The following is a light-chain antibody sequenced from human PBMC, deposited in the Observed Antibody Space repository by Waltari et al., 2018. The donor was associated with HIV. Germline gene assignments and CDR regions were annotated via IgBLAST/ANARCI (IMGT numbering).Light chain of an antibody. CDR1: QSISDSSNNENY. Sequence: DIVMTQSPASLAVSLGERATIHCKSSQSISDSSNNENYLAWYQQKPGQPPKLLIYWASTRESGVPDRFSGSGSGTDFTLTISSLQAEDVAVYYCQQYYTTLTFGQGTKLEIK. CDR2: WAS. V-gene: IGKV4-1*01. CDR3: QQYYTTLT. J-gene: IGKJ2*01.